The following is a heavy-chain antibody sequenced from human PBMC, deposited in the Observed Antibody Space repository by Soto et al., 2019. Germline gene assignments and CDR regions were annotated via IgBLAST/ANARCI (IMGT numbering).Heavy chain of an antibody. CDR1: GFSLSTSGVG. V-gene: IGHV2-5*02. J-gene: IGHJ4*02. Sequence: QITLKESGPTLVKPTQTLTLTCTFSGFSLSTSGVGVGWIHQPPGKALEWLALIYWDDDKRYSPSLTSRLTNTKDTTKNQVVRTMTNMDPVDTATYYCAHSLTTYYGSGRPNPNYFDYWGQGTLVTVSS. CDR2: IYWDDDK. CDR3: AHSLTTYYGSGRPNPNYFDY. D-gene: IGHD3-10*01.